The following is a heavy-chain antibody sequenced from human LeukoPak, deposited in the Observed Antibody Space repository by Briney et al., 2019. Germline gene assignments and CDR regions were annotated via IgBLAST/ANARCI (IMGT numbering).Heavy chain of an antibody. J-gene: IGHJ4*02. Sequence: GGSLRLSCAASGFSVNSNYMTWVRQTPGKGPEWVSLISWKGDTTAYAESVRGRFTISRDNAKNSLYLHMNSLRPEDTAFYHCARHRCSSTTCSFDSWGQGSLVTVFS. CDR3: ARHRCSSTTCSFDS. D-gene: IGHD2-2*01. V-gene: IGHV3-20*01. CDR1: GFSVNSNY. CDR2: ISWKGDTT.